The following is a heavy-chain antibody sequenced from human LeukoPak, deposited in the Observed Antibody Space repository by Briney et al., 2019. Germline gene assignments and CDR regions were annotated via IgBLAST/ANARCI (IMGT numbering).Heavy chain of an antibody. Sequence: GGSLGLSCSASGFTFSSYAMHWVRQAPGKGLEYVSAISSNGGSTYYADSVKGRFTISRDNSKNTLYLQMSSLRAEDTAVYYCVKDAVTMVRGYYFDYWGQGTLVTVSS. V-gene: IGHV3-64D*06. D-gene: IGHD3-10*01. CDR2: ISSNGGST. CDR3: VKDAVTMVRGYYFDY. CDR1: GFTFSSYA. J-gene: IGHJ4*02.